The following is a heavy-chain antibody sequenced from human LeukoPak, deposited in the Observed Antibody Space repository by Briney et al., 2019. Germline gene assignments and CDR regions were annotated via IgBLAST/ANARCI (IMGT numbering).Heavy chain of an antibody. D-gene: IGHD3-3*01. CDR2: IYYSGST. CDR3: AGRYYDFWSGWPDV. CDR1: GGSISSGDYY. J-gene: IGHJ6*04. V-gene: IGHV4-30-4*08. Sequence: SETLSLTCTVSGGSISSGDYYWSWIRQPPGKGLEWIGYIYYSGSTYYNPSLKSRVTISVDTSKNQFSLKLSSVTAADTAVYYCAGRYYDFWSGWPDVWGKGTTVTVSS.